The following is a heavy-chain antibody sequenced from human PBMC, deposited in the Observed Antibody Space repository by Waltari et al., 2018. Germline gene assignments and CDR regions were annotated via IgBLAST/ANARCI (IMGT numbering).Heavy chain of an antibody. J-gene: IGHJ4*02. CDR2: IRSDGSNK. V-gene: IGHV3-30*02. Sequence: QVQLVESGGGVVEPGGSLRLSCAAYGFTFSSYGMHWGRQAPGKGLYGVAFIRSDGSNKYYADSVKGRFTISRDNSKNTLYLQMNSLRTEDAAVYYCAKAGCTSCYNPLVDYWGQGTLVTVSP. D-gene: IGHD2-2*02. CDR1: GFTFSSYG. CDR3: AKAGCTSCYNPLVDY.